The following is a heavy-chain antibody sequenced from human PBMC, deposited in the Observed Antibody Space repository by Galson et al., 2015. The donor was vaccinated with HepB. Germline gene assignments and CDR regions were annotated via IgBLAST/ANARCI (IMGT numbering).Heavy chain of an antibody. CDR1: GYTFTSYA. V-gene: IGHV1-3*01. D-gene: IGHD6-13*01. CDR3: ARGYSSSWYRIGMDV. Sequence: SVKVSCKASGYTFTSYAMHWVRQAPGQRLEWMGWINAGNGNTKYSQKFQGRVTITRDTSASTAYMELSSLRSEDTAVYYCARGYSSSWYRIGMDVWGQGTTVTVSS. CDR2: INAGNGNT. J-gene: IGHJ6*02.